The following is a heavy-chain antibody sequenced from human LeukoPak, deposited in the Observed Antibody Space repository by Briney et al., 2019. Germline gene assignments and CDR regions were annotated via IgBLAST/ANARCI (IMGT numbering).Heavy chain of an antibody. D-gene: IGHD2-15*01. Sequence: GGSLRLSCAASGFTFSSYAMHWVRQAPGKGLEWVAVISYDGSNKYYADSVKGRFTISRDNSKNTLYLQMNSLRAEDTAVYYCAREKGCSGGSCYSWYFDLWGRGTLVTVSS. CDR2: ISYDGSNK. V-gene: IGHV3-30-3*01. CDR3: AREKGCSGGSCYSWYFDL. CDR1: GFTFSSYA. J-gene: IGHJ2*01.